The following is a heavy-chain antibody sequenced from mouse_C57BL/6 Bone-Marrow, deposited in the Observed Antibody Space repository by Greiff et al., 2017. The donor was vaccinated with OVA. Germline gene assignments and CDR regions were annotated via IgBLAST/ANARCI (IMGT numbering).Heavy chain of an antibody. CDR1: GYAFSSSW. V-gene: IGHV1-82*01. J-gene: IGHJ2*01. Sequence: VQLQESGPVLVTPGAPVKISCKASGYAFSSSWMNWVKQRPGKGLEWIGRMYPGDGDTNYNGKFKGKATLTADKSSSTAYMQLSSRTSEDSAVYFCARHEDGYYASYFDYWGQGTTLTVSS. D-gene: IGHD2-3*01. CDR3: ARHEDGYYASYFDY. CDR2: MYPGDGDT.